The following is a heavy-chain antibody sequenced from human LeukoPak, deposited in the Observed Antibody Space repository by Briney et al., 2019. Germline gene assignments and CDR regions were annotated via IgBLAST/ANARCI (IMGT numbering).Heavy chain of an antibody. Sequence: ASVKISCKASGYSFSSYGISWVRQAPGQGLEWRGWISAYNGNTNYAQRLQGRVTMTTDTSTSTVYMELRSLTSDDTAVYYCARVPSGGPFDYWGQGTLVTVSS. V-gene: IGHV1-18*01. D-gene: IGHD2-15*01. CDR2: ISAYNGNT. CDR1: GYSFSSYG. J-gene: IGHJ4*02. CDR3: ARVPSGGPFDY.